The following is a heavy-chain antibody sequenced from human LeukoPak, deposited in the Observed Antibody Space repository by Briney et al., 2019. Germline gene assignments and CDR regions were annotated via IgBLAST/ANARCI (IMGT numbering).Heavy chain of an antibody. D-gene: IGHD7-27*01. CDR3: ARESGDHFDY. CDR1: GGSISSGSYY. CDR2: IYYSGST. J-gene: IGHJ4*02. Sequence: KASETLSLTCTVSGGSISSGSYYWSWIRQPAGKGLEWIGYIYYSGSTNYNPSLKSRVTISVDTSKNQFSLKLSSVTAADTAVCYCARESGDHFDYWGQGTLVTVSS. V-gene: IGHV4-61*10.